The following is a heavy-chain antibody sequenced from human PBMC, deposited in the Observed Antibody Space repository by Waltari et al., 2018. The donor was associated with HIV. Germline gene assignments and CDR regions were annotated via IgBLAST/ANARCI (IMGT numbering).Heavy chain of an antibody. D-gene: IGHD6-19*01. V-gene: IGHV4-39*07. CDR3: AKSERRQGAWYILASFDS. Sequence: QLQLQESGPGLVKHSETLSLSCSVSGGSVSNIDYYWRWLRQPPGKGLEWIATMYFTGDPFYNPSLKSRITITVDTSKNLFSLRLKSVTAADTATYYCAKSERRQGAWYILASFDSWGQGILVNVSS. CDR2: MYFTGDP. CDR1: GGSVSNIDYY. J-gene: IGHJ5*01.